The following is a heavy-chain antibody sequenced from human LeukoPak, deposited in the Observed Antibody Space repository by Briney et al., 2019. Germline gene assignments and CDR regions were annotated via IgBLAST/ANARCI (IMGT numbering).Heavy chain of an antibody. CDR3: ARLSIAAAATDWFDP. V-gene: IGHV4-34*01. Sequence: SETLSLTCAVYGGSFSGYYWSWIRQPPGKGLEWIGEINHSGSTNYNPSLKSRVTVSVDTSKNQFSLKLSSVTAADTAVYYCARLSIAAAATDWFDPWGQGTLVTVSS. CDR1: GGSFSGYY. J-gene: IGHJ5*02. CDR2: INHSGST. D-gene: IGHD6-13*01.